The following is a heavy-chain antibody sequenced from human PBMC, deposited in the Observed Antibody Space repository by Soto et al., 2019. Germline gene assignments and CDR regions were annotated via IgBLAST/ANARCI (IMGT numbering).Heavy chain of an antibody. CDR2: IIPILGIA. J-gene: IGHJ6*02. CDR3: ARGYCSSTSCYEYGMDV. V-gene: IGHV1-69*02. Sequence: QVQLVQSGAEVKKPGSSVKVSCKASGGTFSSYTISWVRQAPGQGLEWMGRIIPILGIANYAQKFQGRVTITADKSTSXVDMELSSLRSEDTAVYYCARGYCSSTSCYEYGMDVWGQGTTVTVSS. CDR1: GGTFSSYT. D-gene: IGHD2-2*01.